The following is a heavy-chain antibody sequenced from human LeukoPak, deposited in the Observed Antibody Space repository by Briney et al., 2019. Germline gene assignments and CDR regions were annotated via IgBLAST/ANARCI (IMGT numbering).Heavy chain of an antibody. CDR2: IYTSGST. CDR1: GGSISSYY. J-gene: IGHJ6*02. Sequence: SETLSLTCTVSGGSISSYYWSWIRQPAGKGLEWIGRIYTSGSTNYNPSLKSRVTMSVDTSKNQFSLKLSSVTAADPAVSYCAREAEFDYGASYSYGRASGAKGPRSPSP. D-gene: IGHD4-17*01. CDR3: AREAEFDYGASYSYGRAS. V-gene: IGHV4-4*07.